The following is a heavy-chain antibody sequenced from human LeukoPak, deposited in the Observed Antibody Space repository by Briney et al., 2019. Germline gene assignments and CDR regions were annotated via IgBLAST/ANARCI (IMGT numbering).Heavy chain of an antibody. CDR3: AREIRIDDNWNYGFGAFDI. CDR1: GGSFSGYY. V-gene: IGHV4-34*01. D-gene: IGHD1-7*01. CDR2: INHSGST. J-gene: IGHJ3*02. Sequence: SETLSLTCAVYGGSFSGYYWSWIRQPPGKGLEWIGEINHSGSTNYNPSLKSRVTISVDTSKNQFSLKLSSVTAADTAVYYCAREIRIDDNWNYGFGAFDIWGQGTMVTVSS.